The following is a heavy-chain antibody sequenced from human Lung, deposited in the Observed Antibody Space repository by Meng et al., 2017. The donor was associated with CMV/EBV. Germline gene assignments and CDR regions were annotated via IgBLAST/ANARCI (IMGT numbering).Heavy chain of an antibody. V-gene: IGHV1-69*05. D-gene: IGHD3-16*01. CDR3: ARDPGELYYFDY. CDR2: IIPIFGTA. J-gene: IGHJ4*02. CDR1: GGTFSSYA. Sequence: CKASGGTFSSYAISWVRQDPGQGLEWMGGIIPIFGTANYAQKFQGRVTITTDESTSTAYMELSSLRSEDTAVYYCARDPGELYYFDYWGQGTLVTVSS.